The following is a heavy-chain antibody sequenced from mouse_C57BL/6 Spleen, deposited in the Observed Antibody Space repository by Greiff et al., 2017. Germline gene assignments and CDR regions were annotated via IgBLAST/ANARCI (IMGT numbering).Heavy chain of an antibody. J-gene: IGHJ4*01. D-gene: IGHD5-1*01. CDR2: IHPNSGST. Sequence: QVQLKQPGAELVKPGASVKLSCKASGYTFTSYWMHWVKQRPGQGLEWIGMIHPNSGSTNYNEKFKSKATLTVDKSSSTAYMQLRSLTSEDSAVYYCARSYHYYAMDYWGQGTSVTVSS. V-gene: IGHV1-64*01. CDR3: ARSYHYYAMDY. CDR1: GYTFTSYW.